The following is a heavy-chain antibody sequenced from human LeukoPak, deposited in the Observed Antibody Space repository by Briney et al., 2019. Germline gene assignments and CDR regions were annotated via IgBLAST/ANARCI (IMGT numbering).Heavy chain of an antibody. J-gene: IGHJ6*03. Sequence: GGSLRLSCAASGFTFSSYSMNWVRQAPGKGLEWVSSISSSSSYIYYADSVKGRFTISRDNAKNSLYLQMNSLRAEDTAVYYCARDLGNTTYYYYYYMDVWGKGTTVTVSS. CDR3: ARDLGNTTYYYYYYMDV. D-gene: IGHD4-23*01. CDR2: ISSSSSYI. V-gene: IGHV3-21*01. CDR1: GFTFSSYS.